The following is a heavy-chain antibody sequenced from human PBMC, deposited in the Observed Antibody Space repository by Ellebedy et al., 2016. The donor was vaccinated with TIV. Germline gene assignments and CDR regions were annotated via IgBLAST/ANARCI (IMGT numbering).Heavy chain of an antibody. D-gene: IGHD4-17*01. CDR3: TYGDYVTY. CDR1: GFTFSNYN. Sequence: PGGSLRLSCAASGFTFSNYNMNWVRQAPGKGLEWVSSISSSSTYIYYADSVKGRFTISRDDAKNSLYLQMNSLRAEDTAVYYCTYGDYVTYWGQGTLVTVSS. V-gene: IGHV3-21*01. CDR2: ISSSSTYI. J-gene: IGHJ4*02.